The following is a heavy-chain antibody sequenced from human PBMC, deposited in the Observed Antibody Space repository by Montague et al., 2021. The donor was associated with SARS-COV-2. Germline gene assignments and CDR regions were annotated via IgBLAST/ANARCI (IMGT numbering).Heavy chain of an antibody. J-gene: IGHJ6*02. CDR1: GGSITSSSYY. Sequence: SETLSLTCSVSGGSITSSSYYWGWIRQSPDKGLEWIGNIYYSGSTYYNPSLKSRVTISVDTSKYQFSLKLSSVTAADTAVYYCVSLWKYGSGSHYAPWDYYNYGVDVWGQGTMVTVSS. CDR2: IYYSGST. CDR3: VSLWKYGSGSHYAPWDYYNYGVDV. V-gene: IGHV4-39*01. D-gene: IGHD3-10*01.